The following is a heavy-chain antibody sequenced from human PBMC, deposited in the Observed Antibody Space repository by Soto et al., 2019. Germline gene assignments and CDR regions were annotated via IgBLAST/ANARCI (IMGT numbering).Heavy chain of an antibody. CDR2: VSARGDNT. V-gene: IGHV3-23*01. Sequence: EVQLLESGGGIVQPGGTLRLSCAASGFTFGRFAMSWVRQAPGKGLEWVSGVSARGDNTYYADAVRGRFSISRDNSKNYLSMKMNSLRVEDTAVYYCGRDPSGEYVGGSDFWGQGTMVTVSS. J-gene: IGHJ3*01. D-gene: IGHD3-10*01. CDR1: GFTFGRFA. CDR3: GRDPSGEYVGGSDF.